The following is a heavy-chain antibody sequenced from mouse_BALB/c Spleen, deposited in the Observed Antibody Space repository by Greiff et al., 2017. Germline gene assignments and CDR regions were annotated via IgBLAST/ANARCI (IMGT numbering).Heavy chain of an antibody. CDR2: ISSGSSTI. CDR1: GFTFSRFG. CDR3: ARFYYAMDY. Sequence: EVHLVESGGGLVQPGGSRKLSCAASGFTFSRFGMHWVRQAPEKGLEWVAYISSGSSTIYYADTVKGRFTISRDNPKNTRFLQMTSLRSEDTAMYYCARFYYAMDYWGQGTSVTVSS. V-gene: IGHV5-17*02. J-gene: IGHJ4*01.